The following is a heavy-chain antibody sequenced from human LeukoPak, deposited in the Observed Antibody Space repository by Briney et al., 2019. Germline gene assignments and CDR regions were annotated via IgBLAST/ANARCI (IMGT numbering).Heavy chain of an antibody. CDR1: GYIFTCYW. V-gene: IGHV5-10-1*01. J-gene: IGHJ4*02. Sequence: GESLKISCPGSGYIFTCYWTSWVRQRPGKGLEWMGRIDPSDSYTNYSPSFQGHVTNSAEKSISTAYLQWSILKASDTARYYCARRLTRGYFDYWGQGTLVTVSS. D-gene: IGHD3-16*01. CDR3: ARRLTRGYFDY. CDR2: IDPSDSYT.